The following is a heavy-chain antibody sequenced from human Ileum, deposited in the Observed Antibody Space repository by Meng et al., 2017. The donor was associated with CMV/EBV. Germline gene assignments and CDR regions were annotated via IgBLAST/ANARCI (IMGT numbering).Heavy chain of an antibody. CDR3: ARDQVADMGNKWFDP. Sequence: GESLKISCAASGFTFSRYAMHWVRQAPGKGLEWVEFISYDGSNKWYADSVRGRFTIARDNSQNTVHLQMSGRRPEDTAEYYCARDQVADMGNKWFDPGAKGRL. V-gene: IGHV3-30-3*01. J-gene: IGHJ5*02. CDR1: GFTFSRYA. D-gene: IGHD6-19*01. CDR2: ISYDGSNK.